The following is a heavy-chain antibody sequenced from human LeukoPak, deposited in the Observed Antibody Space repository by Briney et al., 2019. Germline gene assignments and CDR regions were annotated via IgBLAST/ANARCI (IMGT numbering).Heavy chain of an antibody. D-gene: IGHD5-12*01. J-gene: IGHJ4*02. V-gene: IGHV3-7*01. Sequence: GGSLRLSCTASGFTFSNYWMTWVRQAPGKGLEWVAHINQDGSEEHYMDSAKARFTISRDNAKNSLSLQMNSLRAEDTAVYYCVRDGGVSGYDLLDYWGQGTLVTVSS. CDR3: VRDGGVSGYDLLDY. CDR2: INQDGSEE. CDR1: GFTFSNYW.